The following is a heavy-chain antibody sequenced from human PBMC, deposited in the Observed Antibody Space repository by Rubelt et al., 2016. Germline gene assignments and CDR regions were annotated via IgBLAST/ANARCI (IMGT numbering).Heavy chain of an antibody. V-gene: IGHV3-23*01. J-gene: IGHJ4*02. CDR3: AKALIYSYGPWRGFYFDY. D-gene: IGHD5-18*01. Sequence: YYADSVKGRFTISRDNSKNTLYLQMNSLRAEDTAVYYCAKALIYSYGPWRGFYFDYWGQGTLVTVSS.